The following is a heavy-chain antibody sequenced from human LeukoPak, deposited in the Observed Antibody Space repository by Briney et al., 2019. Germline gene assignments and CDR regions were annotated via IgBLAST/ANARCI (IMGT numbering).Heavy chain of an antibody. D-gene: IGHD2-2*01. Sequence: GGSLRLSCAASGFTFSSYSMNWVRQAPGKGLEWVSSISSSSSYIYYADSVKGRFTISRGNAKDSLYLQMNSLRAEDTAVYYCARKGYCSSTSCYLMDVWGKGTTVTVSS. CDR2: ISSSSSYI. CDR1: GFTFSSYS. V-gene: IGHV3-21*01. J-gene: IGHJ6*03. CDR3: ARKGYCSSTSCYLMDV.